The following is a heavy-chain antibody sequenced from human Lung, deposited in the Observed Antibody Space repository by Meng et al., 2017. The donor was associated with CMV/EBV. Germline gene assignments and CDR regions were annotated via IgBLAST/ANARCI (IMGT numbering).Heavy chain of an antibody. V-gene: IGHV3-48*04. J-gene: IGHJ6*02. CDR1: GFTFSSYS. CDR3: ARDHCSSTSCYLYYYYYYGMDV. D-gene: IGHD2-2*01. CDR2: ISSSSSTI. Sequence: GGSLRLXXAASGFTFSSYSMNWVRQAPGKGLEWVSYISSSSSTIYYADSVKGRFTISRDNAKNSLYLQMNSLRAEDTAVYYCARDHCSSTSCYLYYYYYYGMDVWGQETTVTVSS.